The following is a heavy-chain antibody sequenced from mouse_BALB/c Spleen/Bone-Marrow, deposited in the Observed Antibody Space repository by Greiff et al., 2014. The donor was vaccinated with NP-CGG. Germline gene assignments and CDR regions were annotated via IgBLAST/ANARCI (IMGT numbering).Heavy chain of an antibody. Sequence: EVNVVESGAELVKPGASVKLSCTASGFNIKDTYMHWVKQRPEQGLEWIGRIDTANGNTKYDPKFQGKATITADTSSNTAYLQLSSLTSEDTAVYYCARYGNGLMDYWGQGTSVTVSS. V-gene: IGHV14-3*02. CDR1: GFNIKDTY. CDR3: ARYGNGLMDY. D-gene: IGHD2-1*01. CDR2: IDTANGNT. J-gene: IGHJ4*01.